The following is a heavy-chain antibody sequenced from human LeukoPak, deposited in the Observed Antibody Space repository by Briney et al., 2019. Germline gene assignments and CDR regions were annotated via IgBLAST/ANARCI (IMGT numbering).Heavy chain of an antibody. CDR1: GFTFSSYA. V-gene: IGHV3-64*01. J-gene: IGHJ4*02. D-gene: IGHD6-19*01. CDR2: ISSNGGST. Sequence: GGSLRPSCAASGFTFSSYAMHWVRQAPGKGLEYVSAISSNGGSTYYANSVKGRFTISRDNSKNTLYLQMGSLRAEDMAVYYCARGYSSGWSRYYFGYWGQGTLVTVSS. CDR3: ARGYSSGWSRYYFGY.